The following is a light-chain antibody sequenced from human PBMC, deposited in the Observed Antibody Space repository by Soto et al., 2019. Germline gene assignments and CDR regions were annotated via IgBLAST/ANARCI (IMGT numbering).Light chain of an antibody. Sequence: DIQMTQSPSSLSASVGDRVTITCRASQSISSYLDWYQQKPGKAPKLLIYAASSLHSGVPSRFSGTGSGTDFTLTISSLQPEDFATYYCQQSYSTPWTFGQGTKVEI. V-gene: IGKV1-39*01. CDR1: QSISSY. CDR2: AAS. CDR3: QQSYSTPWT. J-gene: IGKJ1*01.